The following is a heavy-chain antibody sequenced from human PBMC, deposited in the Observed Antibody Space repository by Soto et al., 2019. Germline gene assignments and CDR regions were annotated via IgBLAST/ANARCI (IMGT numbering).Heavy chain of an antibody. D-gene: IGHD4-17*01. CDR2: IYHSGST. CDR1: GGSISSGGYT. Sequence: QLQLQESGSELVKPSQTLSRTCAVSGGSISSGGYTWSWLRQPPGKGLEWIGYIYHSGSTYYNPSLNSRVTIAVDTYKNQFDLKLSSVTAEDTAVYYGSRANYGDYSYGMDVWGQGTTGTVSS. J-gene: IGHJ6*02. V-gene: IGHV4-30-2*01. CDR3: SRANYGDYSYGMDV.